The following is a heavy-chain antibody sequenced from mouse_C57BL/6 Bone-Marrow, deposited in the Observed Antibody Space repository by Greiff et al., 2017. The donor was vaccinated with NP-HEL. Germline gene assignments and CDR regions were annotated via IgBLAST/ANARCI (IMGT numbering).Heavy chain of an antibody. CDR2: IRNKANGYTT. CDR3: ARPFYGSSLYAMDY. Sequence: EVKLMESGGGLVQPGGSLSLSCAASGFTFTDYYMSWVRQPPGKALEWLGFIRNKANGYTTEYSASVKGRFTISRDNSQSILYLQMNALRAEDSATYYCARPFYGSSLYAMDYWGQGTSVTVSS. CDR1: GFTFTDYY. V-gene: IGHV7-3*01. D-gene: IGHD1-1*01. J-gene: IGHJ4*01.